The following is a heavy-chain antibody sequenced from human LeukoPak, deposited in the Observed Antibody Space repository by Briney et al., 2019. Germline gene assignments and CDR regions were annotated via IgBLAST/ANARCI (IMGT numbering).Heavy chain of an antibody. Sequence: ASVKVSCKASGYTFTSYGISWVRQAPGQGLEWMGGIIPIFGTANYAQKFQGRVTITADESTSTAYMELSSLRSEDTAVYYCARGGDYGDYDYWGQGTLVTVSS. CDR1: GYTFTSYG. D-gene: IGHD4-17*01. J-gene: IGHJ4*02. CDR3: ARGGDYGDYDY. V-gene: IGHV1-69*13. CDR2: IIPIFGTA.